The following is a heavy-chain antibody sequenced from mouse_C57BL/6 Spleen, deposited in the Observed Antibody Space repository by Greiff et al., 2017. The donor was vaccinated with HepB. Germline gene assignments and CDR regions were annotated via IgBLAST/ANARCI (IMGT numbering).Heavy chain of an antibody. V-gene: IGHV1-15*01. J-gene: IGHJ4*01. Sequence: VQLQESGAELVRPGASVTLSCKASGYTFTDYEMHWVKQTPVRGLEWIGAIDPETGGTAYNQKFKGKAILTADKSSSTAYMELRSLTSEDSAVYYCTRGLPPYYAMDYWGQGTSVTVSS. D-gene: IGHD2-2*01. CDR3: TRGLPPYYAMDY. CDR1: GYTFTDYE. CDR2: IDPETGGT.